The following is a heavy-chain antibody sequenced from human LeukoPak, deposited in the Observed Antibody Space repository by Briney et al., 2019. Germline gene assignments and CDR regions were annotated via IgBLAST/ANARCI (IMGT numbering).Heavy chain of an antibody. CDR2: LSGSGGSA. D-gene: IGHD3-22*01. V-gene: IGHV3-23*01. CDR1: GFTLSSYA. CDR3: AKGRYESSGFNWAA. J-gene: IGHJ4*02. Sequence: GGSLRLSCAASGFTLSSYAMSWVRQAPGKGLEWVSALSGSGGSAYYADSVKGRFTISRDNSKNTLYLQMNSLRAEDTAVYYCAKGRYESSGFNWAAWGQGTLVTVSS.